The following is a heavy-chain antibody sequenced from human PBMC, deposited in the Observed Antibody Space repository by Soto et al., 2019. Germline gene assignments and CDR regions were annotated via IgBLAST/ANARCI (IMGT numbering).Heavy chain of an antibody. Sequence: PGGSLRLSCAASGFTFSSYSMNWVRQAPGKGLEWVSYISSSSSTIYYADSVKGRFTISRDNAKNSLYLQMNSLRAEDTAVYYCARAALPAAMWDYYYYYMDVWGKGTTVTVSS. CDR1: GFTFSSYS. V-gene: IGHV3-48*01. D-gene: IGHD2-2*01. J-gene: IGHJ6*03. CDR2: ISSSSSTI. CDR3: ARAALPAAMWDYYYYYMDV.